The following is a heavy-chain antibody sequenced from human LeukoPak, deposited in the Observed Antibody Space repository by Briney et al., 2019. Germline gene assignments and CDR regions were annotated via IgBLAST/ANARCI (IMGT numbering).Heavy chain of an antibody. V-gene: IGHV3-30-3*01. Sequence: GRSLRLSCAASGFTFSSYAMHWARQAPGKGLEWVAVISYDGSNKYYADSVKGRFTISRDNSKNTLYLQMNSLRAEDTAVYYCARVGSMGYSSGWYDYWGQGTLVTVSS. CDR2: ISYDGSNK. CDR3: ARVGSMGYSSGWYDY. CDR1: GFTFSSYA. J-gene: IGHJ4*02. D-gene: IGHD6-19*01.